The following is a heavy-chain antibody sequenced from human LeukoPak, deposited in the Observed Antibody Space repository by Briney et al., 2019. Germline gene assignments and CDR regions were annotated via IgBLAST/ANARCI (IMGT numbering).Heavy chain of an antibody. V-gene: IGHV3-23*01. Sequence: GGALRLSCAASGFTFSSYAMSWVRQAPGKGLEWVSAISGSGGSTYYADSVKGRFTISRDNSKNTLYLQMNSLRAEDTAVYYCAKDRYGSRHAFDIWGQGTMVTVSS. CDR1: GFTFSSYA. D-gene: IGHD1-26*01. CDR2: ISGSGGST. J-gene: IGHJ3*02. CDR3: AKDRYGSRHAFDI.